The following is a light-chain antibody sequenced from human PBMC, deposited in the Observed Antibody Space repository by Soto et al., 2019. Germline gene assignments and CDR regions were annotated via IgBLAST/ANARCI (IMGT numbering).Light chain of an antibody. CDR3: QQSYSTPLN. CDR1: QSISSY. CDR2: AAS. Sequence: IQITKCSLSLTASPADRVTITCRASQSISSYLNWYQQKPGKAPKLLIYAASSLQSGVPSRFSGSGSGTDFTLTISILQPEDFATYYCQQSYSTPLNCGQGTRR. V-gene: IGKV1-39*01. J-gene: IGKJ5*01.